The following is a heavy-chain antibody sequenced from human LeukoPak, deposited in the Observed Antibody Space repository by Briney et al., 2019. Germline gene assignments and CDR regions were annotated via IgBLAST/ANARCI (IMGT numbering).Heavy chain of an antibody. J-gene: IGHJ3*02. CDR1: GFTFSSYE. CDR3: ARDNKEYGDYPNYDAFDI. CDR2: ISSSGSTI. V-gene: IGHV3-48*03. Sequence: GGSLRLSCAASGFTFSSYEMNWVRQAPGKGLEWVSYISSSGSTIYYADSVKGRFTISRDNAKNSLYLQMNSLRAEDTAVYYCARDNKEYGDYPNYDAFDIWGQGTMVTVSS. D-gene: IGHD4-17*01.